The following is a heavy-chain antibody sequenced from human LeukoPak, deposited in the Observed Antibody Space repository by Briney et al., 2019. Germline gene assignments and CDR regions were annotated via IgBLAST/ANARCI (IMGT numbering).Heavy chain of an antibody. CDR3: ARDSDYFIDAFDI. Sequence: TGGSLRLSCAASGFTFSSYWMSWVRQAPGKGLEWVANIKQDGSEKYYVDSVKGRFTISRDNAKNSLYLQMNSLRAEDTAVYYCARDSDYFIDAFDIWGQGTMVTVSS. D-gene: IGHD2/OR15-2a*01. V-gene: IGHV3-7*01. CDR2: IKQDGSEK. CDR1: GFTFSSYW. J-gene: IGHJ3*02.